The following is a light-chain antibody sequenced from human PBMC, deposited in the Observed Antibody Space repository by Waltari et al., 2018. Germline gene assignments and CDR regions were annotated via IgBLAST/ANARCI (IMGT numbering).Light chain of an antibody. J-gene: IGLJ3*02. CDR1: SSDIGAYHY. Sequence: QSALTQPASVAGSAGQSITISCTGTSSDIGAYHYVSWYQQHPGKAPKLIIFNVNERPSGVSTRFSGSKSDNTASLTISGLQAEDEADYHCSSYTSGSPLLVFGGGTKLTVL. CDR3: SSYTSGSPLLV. V-gene: IGLV2-14*03. CDR2: NVN.